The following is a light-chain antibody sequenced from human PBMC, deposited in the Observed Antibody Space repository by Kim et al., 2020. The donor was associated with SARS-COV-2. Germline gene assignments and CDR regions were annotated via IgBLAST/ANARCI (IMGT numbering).Light chain of an antibody. CDR1: QTVTSTS. J-gene: IGKJ1*01. V-gene: IGKV3-20*01. Sequence: DIVLTQSPGTLSLSPGERATLSCRASQTVTSTSLAWYQQKPGQAPRLLIYGASTGATGIPDRFSGSGSGTDFTLTISRLEPEDFAVYYCPQYATSPWTFGQGTKLEI. CDR2: GAS. CDR3: PQYATSPWT.